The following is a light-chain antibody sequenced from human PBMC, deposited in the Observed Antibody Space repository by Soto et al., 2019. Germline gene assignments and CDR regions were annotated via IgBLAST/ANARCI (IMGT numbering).Light chain of an antibody. J-gene: IGKJ5*01. CDR3: QKYNAVPIT. Sequence: DIQMTQSPSSLSASVGDRVTITCRASQGISNYLAWYQQKPGKVPRLLIYAASTLQSGVPSRFSGSGSGTDFTLTISSLQPEDVGSYYCQKYNAVPITFCQGTRLEI. CDR2: AAS. V-gene: IGKV1-27*01. CDR1: QGISNY.